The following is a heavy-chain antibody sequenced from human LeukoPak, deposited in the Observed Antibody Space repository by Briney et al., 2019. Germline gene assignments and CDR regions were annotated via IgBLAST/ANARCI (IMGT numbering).Heavy chain of an antibody. D-gene: IGHD3-10*01. V-gene: IGHV3-11*01. CDR2: ISSSGSTI. CDR3: ASSYCGSGNFDY. J-gene: IGHJ4*02. CDR1: GFTFSDYY. Sequence: GGSLRLSCAASGFTFSDYYMSWIRQAPGKGLEWVSYISSSGSTIYYADSVKDRFTISRDNAKSSLYLQMNSLRAEDTAVYYCASSYCGSGNFDYWGQGTLVTVSS.